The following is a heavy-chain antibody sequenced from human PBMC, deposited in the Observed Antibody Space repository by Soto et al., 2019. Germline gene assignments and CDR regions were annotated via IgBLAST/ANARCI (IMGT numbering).Heavy chain of an antibody. CDR2: INPSGGST. CDR1: GYTFTSYY. J-gene: IGHJ6*03. CDR3: ARGEDCSSTSCYKFAYYYYMDV. V-gene: IGHV1-46*03. Sequence: GASVKVSCKASGYTFTSYYMHWVRQAPGQGLEWMGIINPSGGSTSYAQKFQGRVTMTRDTSTSTVYMELSSLRSEDTAVYYCARGEDCSSTSCYKFAYYYYMDVWGKGTTVTVSS. D-gene: IGHD2-2*02.